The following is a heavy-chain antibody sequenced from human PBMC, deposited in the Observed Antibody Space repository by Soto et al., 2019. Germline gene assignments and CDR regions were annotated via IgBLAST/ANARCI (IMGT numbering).Heavy chain of an antibody. CDR1: GFTFSSYS. CDR2: ISSSSSTI. CDR3: ARAPLDFWSGYYNDY. D-gene: IGHD3-3*01. J-gene: IGHJ4*02. V-gene: IGHV3-48*02. Sequence: GGSLRLSCAASGFTFSSYSMNWVRQAPGKGLEWVSYISSSSSTIYYADSVKGRFTISRDNAKNSLYLQMNSLRDEDTAVYYCARAPLDFWSGYYNDYWGQGTLVTVSS.